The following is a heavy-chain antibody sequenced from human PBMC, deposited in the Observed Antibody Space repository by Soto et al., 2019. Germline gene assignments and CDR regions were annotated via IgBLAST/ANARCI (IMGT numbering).Heavy chain of an antibody. CDR1: GGSISSGGYY. CDR2: IYYSGST. V-gene: IGHV4-31*03. D-gene: IGHD3-9*01. J-gene: IGHJ5*02. Sequence: PSETLSLTCTVSGGSISSGGYYWSWIRQHPGKGLEWIGYIYYSGSTYYNPSLKNRVTISVDTSKNQFSLKLSSVTAADTAVYYCARGPQADYDILTGYYRGSWFDPWGQGTLVTVSS. CDR3: ARGPQADYDILTGYYRGSWFDP.